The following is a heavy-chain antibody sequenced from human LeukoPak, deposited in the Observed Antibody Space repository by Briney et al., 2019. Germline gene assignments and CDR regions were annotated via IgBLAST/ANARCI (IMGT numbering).Heavy chain of an antibody. CDR3: ARVFNRHFDL. CDR1: GGSISSGDYY. Sequence: SETLSLTCTVSGGSISSGDYYWSWIRQPPGKGLEWIGYIYYSGSTYYNPSLRSRVTISVDTSKNQFSLKLSSVTAADTAVYYCARVFNRHFDLWGRGTLVTVSS. J-gene: IGHJ2*01. V-gene: IGHV4-30-4*01. CDR2: IYYSGST.